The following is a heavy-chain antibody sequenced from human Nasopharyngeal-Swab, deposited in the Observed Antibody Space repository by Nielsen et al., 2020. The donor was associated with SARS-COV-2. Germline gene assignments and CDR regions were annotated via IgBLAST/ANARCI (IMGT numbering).Heavy chain of an antibody. J-gene: IGHJ4*02. CDR2: IYTSGST. D-gene: IGHD2-15*01. CDR3: ARVGGYCSGDSCYNLLDY. Sequence: SETLSLTCTVSGGSISSGSYYWSWIRQPAGKGLEWIGRIYTSGSTNYNPSLKSRVTISVDTSKNQFSLKLSSVTAADTAVYYCARVGGYCSGDSCYNLLDYWGQGTLVTVSS. CDR1: GGSISSGSYY. V-gene: IGHV4-61*02.